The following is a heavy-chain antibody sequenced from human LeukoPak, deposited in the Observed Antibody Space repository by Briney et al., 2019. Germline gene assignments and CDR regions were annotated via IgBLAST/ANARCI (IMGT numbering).Heavy chain of an antibody. V-gene: IGHV1-69*04. CDR2: IIPILGIA. Sequence: SVKVSCKASGGTFSSYAISWVRQAPGQGLEWMGRIIPILGIANYAQKFQGRVTITADKSTSTAYMELSSLRSGDTAVYYCAVYYYDSSGFTEYFQHWGQGTLVTVSS. D-gene: IGHD3-22*01. CDR1: GGTFSSYA. CDR3: AVYYYDSSGFTEYFQH. J-gene: IGHJ1*01.